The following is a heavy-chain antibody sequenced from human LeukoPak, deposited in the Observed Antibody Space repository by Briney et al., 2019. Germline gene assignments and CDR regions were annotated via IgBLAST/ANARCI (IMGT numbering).Heavy chain of an antibody. D-gene: IGHD5-24*01. Sequence: GGSLRLSCAASGFTFSSYSMNWVRQAPGKGLEWVSYISSSTSYIYYADSVRGRFTISRDNAKNSLYLQMNSLRAEDTAVYYCARDQFDAFDIWGQGTMVTVSS. CDR2: ISSSTSYI. CDR1: GFTFSSYS. CDR3: ARDQFDAFDI. V-gene: IGHV3-21*01. J-gene: IGHJ3*02.